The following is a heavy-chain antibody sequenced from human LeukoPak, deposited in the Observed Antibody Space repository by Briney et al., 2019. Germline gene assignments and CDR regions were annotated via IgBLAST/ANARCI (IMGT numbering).Heavy chain of an antibody. D-gene: IGHD3-3*01. Sequence: GGPLRLSCAASGFSFGDYGVSWVRQAPGEGLEWVSTINWNGGGTAYADSVKGRFTISRDNTKNYLYLQMDDLRVEDTAFYYCATGEGYFDLLSGSPLYFFVYWGQGTLVTVSS. J-gene: IGHJ4*02. CDR2: INWNGGGT. CDR1: GFSFGDYG. CDR3: ATGEGYFDLLSGSPLYFFVY. V-gene: IGHV3-20*04.